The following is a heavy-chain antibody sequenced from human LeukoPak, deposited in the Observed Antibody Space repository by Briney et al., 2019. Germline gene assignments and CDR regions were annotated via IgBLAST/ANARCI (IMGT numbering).Heavy chain of an antibody. CDR3: ARHDRGYSSSWPLDY. Sequence: PSETLSLTCTVSGGSISSYYWSWIRQPPGKGLEWIGYIYYSGSTNYSPSLKSRVTISVDTSKNQFSLKLSSVTAADTAVYYCARHDRGYSSSWPLDYWGQGTLVTVSS. V-gene: IGHV4-59*08. CDR2: IYYSGST. CDR1: GGSISSYY. D-gene: IGHD6-13*01. J-gene: IGHJ4*02.